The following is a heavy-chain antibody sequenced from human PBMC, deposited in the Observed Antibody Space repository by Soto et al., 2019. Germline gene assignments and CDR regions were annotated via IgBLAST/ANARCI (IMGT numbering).Heavy chain of an antibody. CDR2: MSPESGNT. Sequence: ASVKVSCKASGYTFTDYDINWVRQASGQGLEYMGWMSPESGNTGYAPQFQDRVTMTRNTSISTAYMELSSLRSEDTAVYYCEVTTGYWGQGTKVTVSS. CDR1: GYTFTDYD. CDR3: EVTTGY. V-gene: IGHV1-8*01. D-gene: IGHD2-21*02. J-gene: IGHJ4*02.